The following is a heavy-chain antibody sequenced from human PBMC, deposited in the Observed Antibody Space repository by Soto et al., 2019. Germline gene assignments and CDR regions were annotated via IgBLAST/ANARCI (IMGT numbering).Heavy chain of an antibody. CDR2: ISGGGGST. V-gene: IGHV3-23*01. CDR3: AKDPAITIFGVAPGY. D-gene: IGHD3-3*01. J-gene: IGHJ4*02. Sequence: EVQLLESGGGLVQPGGSLRLSCAASGFTFTNYAMSWVRQAPGKGLEWVSSISGGGGSTYYADSVKGRLTISRDNAKNTVYLQVNSLRAEDTALYYCAKDPAITIFGVAPGYWGQGTLVTVSS. CDR1: GFTFTNYA.